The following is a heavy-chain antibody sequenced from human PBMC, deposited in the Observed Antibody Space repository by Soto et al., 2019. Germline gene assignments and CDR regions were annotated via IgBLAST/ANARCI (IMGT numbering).Heavy chain of an antibody. Sequence: SVKVSCKASGGTFSSYAISWVRQAPGQGLEWMGGIIPIFGTANYAQKFQGRVTITADESTSTAYMELSSLRSEDTAVYYCATDHAYCGGDCFFDYWGQGTLVTVSS. CDR2: IIPIFGTA. J-gene: IGHJ4*02. D-gene: IGHD2-21*02. V-gene: IGHV1-69*01. CDR3: ATDHAYCGGDCFFDY. CDR1: GGTFSSYA.